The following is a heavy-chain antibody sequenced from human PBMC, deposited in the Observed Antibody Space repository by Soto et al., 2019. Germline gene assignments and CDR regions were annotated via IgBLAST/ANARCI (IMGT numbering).Heavy chain of an antibody. Sequence: QITLNESGPTLVKHTQALTLTCTFSGFSFSTSQVGVGWIRQPPGKAQECLALVYWDDDKRYSPSLWNRLSLTKDTSKNHAVLTMTNKDPMDTATYYCAHSHAGYLSGWHNGYFDYWGRGALVTVSS. D-gene: IGHD6-19*01. V-gene: IGHV2-5*02. CDR2: VYWDDDK. J-gene: IGHJ4*01. CDR3: AHSHAGYLSGWHNGYFDY. CDR1: GFSFSTSQVG.